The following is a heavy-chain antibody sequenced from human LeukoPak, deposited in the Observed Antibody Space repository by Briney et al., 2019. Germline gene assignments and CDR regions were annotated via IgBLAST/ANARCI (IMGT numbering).Heavy chain of an antibody. D-gene: IGHD1-1*01. Sequence: SETLSLTCAVYGGSFSGYYWNWIRQPPGKGLQWIGEINHFGSTNYNPSLKSRVTISGDTSKKQFSLKVNSVTAADTAVYYCARGGTLRHGFDIWGQGTMVTVSS. V-gene: IGHV4-34*01. CDR1: GGSFSGYY. J-gene: IGHJ3*02. CDR3: ARGGTLRHGFDI. CDR2: INHFGST.